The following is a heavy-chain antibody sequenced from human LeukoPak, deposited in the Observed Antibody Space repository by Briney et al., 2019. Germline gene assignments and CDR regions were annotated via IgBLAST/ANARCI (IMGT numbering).Heavy chain of an antibody. V-gene: IGHV1-69*13. Sequence: SVKVSCKASGGTFSKYTISWVRQRPGQGLEWMGGIIPIFGTANYAQKFQGRVTITADESTSTAYMELSSLRSEDTAVYYCARKRTYSSGWSVLYYGMDVWGQGTTVTVSS. CDR3: ARKRTYSSGWSVLYYGMDV. CDR1: GGTFSKYT. CDR2: IIPIFGTA. J-gene: IGHJ6*02. D-gene: IGHD6-19*01.